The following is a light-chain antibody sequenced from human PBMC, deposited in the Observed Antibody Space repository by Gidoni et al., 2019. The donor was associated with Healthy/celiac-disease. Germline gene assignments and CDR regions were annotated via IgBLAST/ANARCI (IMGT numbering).Light chain of an antibody. J-gene: IGKJ2*01. CDR2: AAS. CDR3: QQYYSYPPT. Sequence: IRMTQSPSSLSASTGDRVTITCRASQGISSYLAWYQQKPGKAPKLLIYAASTLQSGVPSRFSGSGSGTDFTLTISCLQSEDFATYYCQQYYSYPPTFGQGTKLEIK. V-gene: IGKV1-8*01. CDR1: QGISSY.